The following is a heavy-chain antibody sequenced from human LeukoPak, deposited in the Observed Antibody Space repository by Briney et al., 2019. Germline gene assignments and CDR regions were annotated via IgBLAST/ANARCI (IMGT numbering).Heavy chain of an antibody. CDR3: ASAFAQRSPNDY. D-gene: IGHD3-16*01. CDR1: GYTFTSYY. Sequence: ASVKVSCKASGYTFTSYYMHGVRQAPGQGLEWMGIINPSGGSTSYEQKFQGRVTMTRDMSTSTVYMELSSLRSEDTAVYYCASAFAQRSPNDYWGQGTLVTVSS. CDR2: INPSGGST. V-gene: IGHV1-46*01. J-gene: IGHJ4*02.